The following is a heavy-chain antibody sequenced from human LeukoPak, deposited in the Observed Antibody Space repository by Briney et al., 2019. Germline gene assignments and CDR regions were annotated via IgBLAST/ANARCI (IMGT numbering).Heavy chain of an antibody. D-gene: IGHD2-8*01. J-gene: IGHJ3*02. V-gene: IGHV4-30-2*01. CDR2: IYHSGST. Sequence: PSETLSLTCTVSGGSISSGGYYWSWIRQPPGKGLEWIGYIYHSGSTHYNPSLKSRVTISVDKSKNQFSLKLSFVTAADTAVYYCARDADLIRASAFDIWGQGTMVTASS. CDR1: GGSISSGGYY. CDR3: ARDADLIRASAFDI.